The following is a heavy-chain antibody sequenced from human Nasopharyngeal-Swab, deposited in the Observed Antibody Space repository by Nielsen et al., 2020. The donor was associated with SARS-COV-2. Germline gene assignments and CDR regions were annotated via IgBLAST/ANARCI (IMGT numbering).Heavy chain of an antibody. V-gene: IGHV3-7*01. CDR3: ARDGGSYNDY. CDR2: IKQDGSGK. Sequence: GGSLRLSCAASGFTFSSYWMSWVRQAPGKGLEWVAKIKQDGSGKYYVDSVKGRFTISRDNAKNSLYLQMNSLRAEDTAVYYYARDGGSYNDYWGQGTLVTVSS. D-gene: IGHD1-26*01. CDR1: GFTFSSYW. J-gene: IGHJ4*02.